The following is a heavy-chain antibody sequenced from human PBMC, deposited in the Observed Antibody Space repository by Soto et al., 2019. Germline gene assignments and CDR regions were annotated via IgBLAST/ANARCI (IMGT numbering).Heavy chain of an antibody. V-gene: IGHV1-69*06. J-gene: IGHJ6*03. CDR1: GGTFSNNV. CDR3: ATDSIAARPDYYYYMDV. Sequence: SVKVSCKASGGTFSNNVFSWVRQAPGQGLEWMGGIIVIFGTANYAQKFQGRVTMTEDKSTDTAYMELSSLRSEDTAVYYCATDSIAARPDYYYYMDVWGKGTTVTVS. D-gene: IGHD6-6*01. CDR2: IIVIFGTA.